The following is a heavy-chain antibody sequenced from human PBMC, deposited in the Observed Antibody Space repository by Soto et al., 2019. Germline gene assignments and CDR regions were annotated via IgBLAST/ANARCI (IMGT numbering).Heavy chain of an antibody. J-gene: IGHJ6*02. D-gene: IGHD3-3*01. V-gene: IGHV5-10-1*01. Sequence: PGESLKISCKGSGYSFTSYWIRWVRQMPGKGLEWMGRIDPSDSYTNYSPSFQGHVTISADKSISTAYLQWSSLKASDTAMYYCARHGNYDFWSGYSNSYYYYGMDVWGQGTTVTVSS. CDR1: GYSFTSYW. CDR2: IDPSDSYT. CDR3: ARHGNYDFWSGYSNSYYYYGMDV.